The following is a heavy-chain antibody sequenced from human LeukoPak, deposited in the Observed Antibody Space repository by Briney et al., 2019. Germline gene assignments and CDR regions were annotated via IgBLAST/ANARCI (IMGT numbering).Heavy chain of an antibody. CDR3: ARDERFLEWLHHYDYYYLDV. CDR2: IKQDGSEK. J-gene: IGHJ6*03. Sequence: GSLRLSCAASGFPFSSYWMSWVRQAPGKGLEWVANIKQDGSEKYYVDSVKGRFTISRDNAKNSLYLQMNSLRAEDTAVYYCARDERFLEWLHHYDYYYLDVWGKGTTVTVSS. D-gene: IGHD3-3*01. V-gene: IGHV3-7*01. CDR1: GFPFSSYW.